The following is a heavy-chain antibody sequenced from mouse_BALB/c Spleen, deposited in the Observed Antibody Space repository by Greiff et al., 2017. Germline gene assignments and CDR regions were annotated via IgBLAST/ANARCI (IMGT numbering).Heavy chain of an antibody. CDR2: IRLKSNNYAT. CDR3: TAYDYGAMDY. V-gene: IGHV6-6*02. D-gene: IGHD6-5*01. CDR1: GFTFSNYW. Sequence: DVMLVESGGGLVQPGGSMKLSCVASGFTFSNYWMNRVRQSPEKGLEWVAEIRLKSNNYATHYAESVKGRFTISRDDSKSSVYLQMNNLRAEDTGIYYCTAYDYGAMDYWGQGTSVTVSS. J-gene: IGHJ4*01.